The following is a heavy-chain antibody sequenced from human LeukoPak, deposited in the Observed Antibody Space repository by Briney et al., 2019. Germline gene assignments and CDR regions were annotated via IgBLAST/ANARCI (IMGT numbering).Heavy chain of an antibody. CDR1: GYTFTGYY. D-gene: IGHD1-26*01. Sequence: ASVKVSCKASGYTFTGYYIHWVRQAPGQGLEWMGWIYPNSGGTKYAQKFQGRVTMTRDTSISTAYMELSSLASDDTAVYYCARVKALGIVGSTTVFDPWGQGTLVTVSS. CDR2: IYPNSGGT. CDR3: ARVKALGIVGSTTVFDP. J-gene: IGHJ5*02. V-gene: IGHV1-2*02.